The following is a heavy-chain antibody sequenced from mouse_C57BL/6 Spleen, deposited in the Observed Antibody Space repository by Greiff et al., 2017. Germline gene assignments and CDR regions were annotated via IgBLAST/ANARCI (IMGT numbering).Heavy chain of an antibody. J-gene: IGHJ3*01. CDR3: ARHEDSYGSSSAWFAY. Sequence: QVQLKESGAELVKPGASVKLSCKASGYTFTEYTIHWVKQRSGQGLEWIGWFYPGSGSIKYNEQFKDKAPLTADKSSSTVYMELSRLTSEDAAVYFCARHEDSYGSSSAWFAYWGQGTLVTVS. CDR2: FYPGSGSI. CDR1: GYTFTEYT. D-gene: IGHD1-1*01. V-gene: IGHV1-62-2*01.